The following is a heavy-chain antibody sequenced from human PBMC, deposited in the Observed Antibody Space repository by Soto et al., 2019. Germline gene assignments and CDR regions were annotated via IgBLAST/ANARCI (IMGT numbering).Heavy chain of an antibody. V-gene: IGHV1-18*04. CDR2: ISAYNGNT. CDR1: GYTFTSYG. D-gene: IGHD6-6*01. J-gene: IGHJ4*02. Sequence: QVQLVQSGAEMKKPGASVKVSCKASGYTFTSYGFTWVRQAPGQGLEWMVWISAYNGNTNYAQKLQGRVTMTTDTSTSTAYMELRSLRFDDTAVYYCARGGRYSSSSEVSIWGQGTLVTVSS. CDR3: ARGGRYSSSSEVSI.